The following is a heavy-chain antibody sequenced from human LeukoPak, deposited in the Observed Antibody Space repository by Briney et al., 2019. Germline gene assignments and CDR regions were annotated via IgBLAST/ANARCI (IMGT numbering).Heavy chain of an antibody. D-gene: IGHD6-13*01. V-gene: IGHV5-51*04. CDR3: VRFALTSSLDH. CDR2: IYPGYSDA. Sequence: GESLKISCKISGYTFTNNWIGWVRQVPGKGLEWMGLIYPGYSDAKYSPSFQGQVTLSVAAPISTAYLQLTGLRASDTAIYYCVRFALTSSLDHWGQGTLVTVSS. J-gene: IGHJ5*02. CDR1: GYTFTNNW.